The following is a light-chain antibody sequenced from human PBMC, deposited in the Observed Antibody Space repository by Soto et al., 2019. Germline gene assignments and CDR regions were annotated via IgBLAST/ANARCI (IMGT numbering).Light chain of an antibody. V-gene: IGLV1-51*02. CDR1: SSNIGNNY. CDR3: GTWDSSLSAEV. Sequence: QSVLTQPPSVSAAPGQKVTISCSGSSSNIGNNYVSWYQQLPGTAPKLLIFEYNKRPSGIPDRFSGSKSGTSATLGISGLQTGDEADYYCGTWDSSLSAEVFGGGTKLTVL. J-gene: IGLJ3*02. CDR2: EYN.